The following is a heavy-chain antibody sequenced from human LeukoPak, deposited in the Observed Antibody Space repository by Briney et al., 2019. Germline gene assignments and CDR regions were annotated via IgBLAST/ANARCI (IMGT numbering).Heavy chain of an antibody. J-gene: IGHJ6*02. CDR3: ARPLGQGNEYGMDV. CDR2: INHSGST. V-gene: IGHV4-39*07. D-gene: IGHD1-1*01. Sequence: SETLSLTCTVSGGSISSSSYYWGWIRQSPGKGLEWIGEINHSGSTNYNPSLKSRVTISVDTSKNQFSLKLTSVTAADTAVYYCARPLGQGNEYGMDVWGQGTTVTVSS. CDR1: GGSISSSSYY.